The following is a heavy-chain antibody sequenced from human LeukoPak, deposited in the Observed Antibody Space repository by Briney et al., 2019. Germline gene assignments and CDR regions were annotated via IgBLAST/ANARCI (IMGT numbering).Heavy chain of an antibody. CDR1: GFTFSSYA. J-gene: IGHJ6*03. CDR3: ARDKGSSWYWYYYYMDV. D-gene: IGHD6-13*01. V-gene: IGHV3-23*01. CDR2: ISGSGGST. Sequence: GGSLRLSCAASGFTFSSYAMSWVRQAPGKGLEWVSAISGSGGSTYYADSVKGRFTISRDNSKNTLYLQMNSLRAEDTAVYYCARDKGSSWYWYYYYMDVWGKGTTVTISS.